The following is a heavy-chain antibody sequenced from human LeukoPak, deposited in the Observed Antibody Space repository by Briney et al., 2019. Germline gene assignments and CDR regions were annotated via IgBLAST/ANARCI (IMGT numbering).Heavy chain of an antibody. CDR2: MNPNSGNT. CDR3: ARVPFVVVGVTGNWFDS. Sequence: ASVKVSCKASGYTFTSYDINWVRQATGQGLEWMGWMNPNSGNTGYAQKFQGRVTITRNTSISTAYMELSSLRSEDTAVYYCARVPFVVVGVTGNWFDSWGQGTLVTVSS. J-gene: IGHJ5*01. CDR1: GYTFTSYD. D-gene: IGHD1-26*01. V-gene: IGHV1-8*03.